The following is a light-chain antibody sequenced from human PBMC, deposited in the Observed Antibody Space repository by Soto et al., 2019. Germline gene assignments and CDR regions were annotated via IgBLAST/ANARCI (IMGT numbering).Light chain of an antibody. V-gene: IGLV1-36*01. CDR2: YDD. Sequence: QSVLTQPPSVSEAPRQRVTISCSGSSSNIGNNAVNWYQQLPGKAPTLLIYYDDLLPSGVSDRFSGSKSGTSASLATSWLQSADEADYYCAAWDDSLNGVVFGGGTKLTVL. CDR3: AAWDDSLNGVV. J-gene: IGLJ2*01. CDR1: SSNIGNNA.